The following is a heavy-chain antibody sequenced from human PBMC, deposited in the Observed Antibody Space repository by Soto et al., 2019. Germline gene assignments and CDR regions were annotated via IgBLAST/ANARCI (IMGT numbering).Heavy chain of an antibody. CDR1: GGSFSGYY. Sequence: SETLSLTCAVYGGSFSGYYWSWIRQPPGKGLEWIGEINHSGSTNYNPSLKSRVTISVDTSKSQFSLKLSSVTAADTAVYYCARVSPRKLTHPFYGMDVWGQGTTVTVSS. D-gene: IGHD3-3*02. V-gene: IGHV4-34*01. J-gene: IGHJ6*02. CDR3: ARVSPRKLTHPFYGMDV. CDR2: INHSGST.